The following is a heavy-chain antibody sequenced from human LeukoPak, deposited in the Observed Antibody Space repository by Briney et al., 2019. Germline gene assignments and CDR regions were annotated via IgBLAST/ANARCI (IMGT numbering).Heavy chain of an antibody. V-gene: IGHV3-23*01. D-gene: IGHD4-17*01. CDR1: GFTFSSYA. J-gene: IGHJ4*02. CDR3: AKAPTPGDYTDY. Sequence: RGSLRLSCAASGFTFSSYAMSWVRQAPGEGLEWVSAITGGGGGTYYADSVKGRFTISRDNSKNTLYLQMNSLSAEDTAVYYCAKAPTPGDYTDYWGQGTLVTVSS. CDR2: ITGGGGGT.